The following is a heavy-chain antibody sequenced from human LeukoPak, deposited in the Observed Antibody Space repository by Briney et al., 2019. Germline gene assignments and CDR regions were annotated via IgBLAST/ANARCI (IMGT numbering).Heavy chain of an antibody. Sequence: SETLSLACAVYGGPFSGYYWSWIRQPPGKGLEWIGEINHSGSTNYNPSLKSRVTISVDTSKNQFSLKLSSVTAADTAVYYCASGSYGYGFDYWGQGTLVTVSS. J-gene: IGHJ4*02. CDR3: ASGSYGYGFDY. CDR1: GGPFSGYY. CDR2: INHSGST. V-gene: IGHV4-34*01. D-gene: IGHD5-18*01.